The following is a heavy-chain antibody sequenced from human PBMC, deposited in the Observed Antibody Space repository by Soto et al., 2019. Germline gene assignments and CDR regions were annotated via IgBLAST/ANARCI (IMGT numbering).Heavy chain of an antibody. CDR1: GGSISSSSYY. V-gene: IGHV4-39*01. Sequence: QLQLQESGPGLVKPSETLSLTCTVSGGSISSSSYYWGWIRQPPGKGLEWIGSIYYSGSTYYNPSLKSRVTISVDTSKNQFTLRLGSVTAADTAVYYCARPSGSGSYQYYFDYWGQGTLVTVCS. CDR2: IYYSGST. J-gene: IGHJ4*02. D-gene: IGHD3-10*01. CDR3: ARPSGSGSYQYYFDY.